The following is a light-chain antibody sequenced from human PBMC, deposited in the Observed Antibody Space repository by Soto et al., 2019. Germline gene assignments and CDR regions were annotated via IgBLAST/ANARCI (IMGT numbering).Light chain of an antibody. Sequence: EIVLTQSPATLSLSPGERATLSCRASQSLSKSLVWYQQKPGQAPRLLIDGASNRATGIPARFSGSGSGTDFTPTISSLEPEDFAVYYCQQGNNWPLFTFGPGTKVDIK. CDR1: QSLSKS. CDR2: GAS. J-gene: IGKJ3*01. CDR3: QQGNNWPLFT. V-gene: IGKV3-11*01.